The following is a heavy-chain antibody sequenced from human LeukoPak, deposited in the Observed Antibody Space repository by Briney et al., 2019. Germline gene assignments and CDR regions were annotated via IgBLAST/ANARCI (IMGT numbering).Heavy chain of an antibody. CDR1: GGSIGSFF. V-gene: IGHV4-59*12. D-gene: IGHD2-8*02. CDR3: ARETTGAPHAFDI. J-gene: IGHJ3*02. CDR2: IQYSGST. Sequence: SETLSLTCTVSGGSIGSFFWSWIRQPPGKALEWIGYIQYSGSTKYNPALKSRVTISVDTSKNQFSLKLSSVTAADTAVYYCARETTGAPHAFDIWGQGTMVTVSS.